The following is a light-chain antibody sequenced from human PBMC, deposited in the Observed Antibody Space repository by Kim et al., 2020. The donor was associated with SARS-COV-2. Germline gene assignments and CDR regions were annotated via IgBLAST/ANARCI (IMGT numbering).Light chain of an antibody. CDR1: SLIKYY. V-gene: IGLV3-19*01. Sequence: SSELTQDPAVSVALGQTVRITCQGDSLIKYYATWYQQKPGQAPVLLISGKNNRPSGIPDRFSGSSSGNTASLTITGAQAEDEADYYCNSRDSSGNHLVFGGGTQLTVL. CDR2: GKN. CDR3: NSRDSSGNHLV. J-gene: IGLJ2*01.